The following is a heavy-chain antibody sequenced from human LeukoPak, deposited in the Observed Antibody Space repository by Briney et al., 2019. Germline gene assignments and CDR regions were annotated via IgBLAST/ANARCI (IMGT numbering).Heavy chain of an antibody. J-gene: IGHJ6*03. V-gene: IGHV3-23*01. CDR1: GFTFISYA. CDR2: ISGSGGST. CDR3: AKGPYDFWSGYYVYYYMDV. D-gene: IGHD3-3*01. Sequence: PGGSLRLSCAASGFTFISYAMSWVRQAPGKGLEWVSAISGSGGSTYYADSVKGRFTISRDNSKNTLYLQMNSLRDEDTAVYYCAKGPYDFWSGYYVYYYMDVWGTRTTVTVSS.